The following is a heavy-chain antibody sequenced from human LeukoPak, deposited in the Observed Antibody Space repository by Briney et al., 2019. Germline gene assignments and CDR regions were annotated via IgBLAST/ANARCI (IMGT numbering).Heavy chain of an antibody. D-gene: IGHD3-16*01. Sequence: SQTLSLTCAISGDSLSSNSATWNWVRESPSRGLVWLGRTYYRSKWYNDYAVSVKGRVTINPDASKKQFSLQLNSVTPEDTAMYYCARGNGYPFDYWGQGTLVTVSS. V-gene: IGHV6-1*01. CDR1: GDSLSSNSAT. CDR2: TYYRSKWYN. J-gene: IGHJ4*02. CDR3: ARGNGYPFDY.